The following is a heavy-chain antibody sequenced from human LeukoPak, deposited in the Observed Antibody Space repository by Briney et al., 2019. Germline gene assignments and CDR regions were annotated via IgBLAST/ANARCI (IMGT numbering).Heavy chain of an antibody. D-gene: IGHD6-6*01. Sequence: GGSLRLSCAASGFTFSNYAMSWVRQAPGEGLEWVSGVSGSGDTTYYADSVKGRFTISRDNTKNTLYLQMSSLRAEDTALYYCSKGNIAASATSLHFDYWGQGTLVTVSS. CDR1: GFTFSNYA. J-gene: IGHJ4*02. CDR3: SKGNIAASATSLHFDY. CDR2: VSGSGDTT. V-gene: IGHV3-23*01.